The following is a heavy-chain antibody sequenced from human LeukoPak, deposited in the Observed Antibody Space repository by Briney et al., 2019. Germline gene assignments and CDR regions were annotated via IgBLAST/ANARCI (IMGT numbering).Heavy chain of an antibody. D-gene: IGHD6-13*01. V-gene: IGHV4-34*01. Sequence: SETLSLTCAVYGGSFSGYYWSWIRQPPGKGLEWIGEINHSGSTNYNPSLKSRVTISVDTSKNQFSLNLSSVTAADTAVYYCARGLVSSSWRPMNHNWFDPWGQGTLVTVSS. CDR2: INHSGST. CDR3: ARGLVSSSWRPMNHNWFDP. J-gene: IGHJ5*02. CDR1: GGSFSGYY.